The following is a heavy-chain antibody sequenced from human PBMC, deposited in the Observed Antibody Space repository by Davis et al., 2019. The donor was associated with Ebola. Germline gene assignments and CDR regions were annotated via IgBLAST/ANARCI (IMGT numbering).Heavy chain of an antibody. CDR2: ISWNSGSI. CDR1: GFTFDDYA. CDR3: AKDMVVATIIHYYYGMDV. V-gene: IGHV3-9*01. J-gene: IGHJ6*04. Sequence: SLKISCAASGFTFDDYAMHWVRQAPGKGLEWVSGISWNSGSIGYADSVKGRFTISRDNAKNSLYLQMNSLRAEDTALYYCAKDMVVATIIHYYYGMDVWGKGTTVTVSS. D-gene: IGHD5-12*01.